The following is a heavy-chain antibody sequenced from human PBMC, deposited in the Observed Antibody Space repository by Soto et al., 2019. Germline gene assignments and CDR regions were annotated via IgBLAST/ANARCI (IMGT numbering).Heavy chain of an antibody. Sequence: ASVKVSCKASGYTFTSYGLSWVRQAPGQGLEWMGWISAYNGNTNYAQKLQGRVTMTTDTSTSTAYMELRSLRSDDTAVYYCARHPQVPYFQQGLDYWGQGTLVTVSS. J-gene: IGHJ4*02. D-gene: IGHD3-10*01. CDR1: GYTFTSYG. V-gene: IGHV1-18*01. CDR3: ARHPQVPYFQQGLDY. CDR2: ISAYNGNT.